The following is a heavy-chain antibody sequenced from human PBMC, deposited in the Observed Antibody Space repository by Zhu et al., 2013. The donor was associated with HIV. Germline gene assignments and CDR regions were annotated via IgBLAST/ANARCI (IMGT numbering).Heavy chain of an antibody. CDR2: MSYYNSYQ. CDR3: ARDGVGATHFDH. Sequence: QVQLVQSGSEVKKPGASVKVSCNLSGYTLTDYGISWVRQAPGQGLEWLGWMSYYNSYQKFTDQQDFQGRLTMTKDRSTNTVYMELGGLRSDDTAVYYCARDGVGATHFDHWGQGTLVHRL. D-gene: IGHD1-26*01. CDR1: GYTLTDYG. V-gene: IGHV1-18*01. J-gene: IGHJ5*02.